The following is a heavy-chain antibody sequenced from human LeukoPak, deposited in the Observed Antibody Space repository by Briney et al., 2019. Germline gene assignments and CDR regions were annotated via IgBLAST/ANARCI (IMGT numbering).Heavy chain of an antibody. J-gene: IGHJ4*02. D-gene: IGHD3-16*01. Sequence: PGGSLRLSCAASGFTFSGSAMHWVRQASGKGLEWVSAISGSGGSTYYADSVKGRFTFSRDNSKNTLYLQMNSLRAEDTAVYYCARGGDYVWGTYLIDYWGQGTLVTVSS. CDR2: ISGSGGST. V-gene: IGHV3-23*01. CDR1: GFTFSGSA. CDR3: ARGGDYVWGTYLIDY.